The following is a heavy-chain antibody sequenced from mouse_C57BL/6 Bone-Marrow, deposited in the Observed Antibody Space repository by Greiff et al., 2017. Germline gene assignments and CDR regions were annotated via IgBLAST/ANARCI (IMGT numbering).Heavy chain of an antibody. J-gene: IGHJ2*01. D-gene: IGHD2-4*01. CDR3: ARHERYYDYEGYFDY. CDR1: GYIFTEYT. CDR2: FYPGSGSI. V-gene: IGHV1-62-2*01. Sequence: VKLSCKASGYIFTEYTIHWVKQRSGQGLEWIGWFYPGSGSIKYNERFKDKATLTADKSSNTVYMELSRLTSEDSAVYFCARHERYYDYEGYFDYWGQGTTLTVSS.